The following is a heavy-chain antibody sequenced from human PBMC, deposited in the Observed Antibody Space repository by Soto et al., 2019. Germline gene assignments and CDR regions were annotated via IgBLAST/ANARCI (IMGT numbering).Heavy chain of an antibody. CDR2: VNHSGST. CDR3: ARRYGGTFDY. J-gene: IGHJ4*02. D-gene: IGHD2-15*01. Sequence: SETLSLTCAVYGGSFSGYYWSWIRQPPGKGLEWIGEVNHSGSTNYNPSVQSRVTISIDTSKKQFSLKLSSVTAADTAVYYCARRYGGTFDYWGQGTLVTVSS. CDR1: GGSFSGYY. V-gene: IGHV4-34*01.